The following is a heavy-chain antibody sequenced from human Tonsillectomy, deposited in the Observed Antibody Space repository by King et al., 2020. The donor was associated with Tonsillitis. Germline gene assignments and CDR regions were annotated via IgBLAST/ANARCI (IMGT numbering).Heavy chain of an antibody. CDR1: GFTFSSYS. D-gene: IGHD2-21*01. CDR2: ISSSSSYI. V-gene: IGHV3-21*01. J-gene: IGHJ2*01. Sequence: VQLVESGGGLVKPGGSLRLSCAASGFTFSSYSMNWVRQAPGKGLEWVSSISSSSSYIYYADSVKGRFTISRDNAKNSLYLQMNSLRAEDRAVYYCARVARGDPGWYFDLWGRGTLVTVSS. CDR3: ARVARGDPGWYFDL.